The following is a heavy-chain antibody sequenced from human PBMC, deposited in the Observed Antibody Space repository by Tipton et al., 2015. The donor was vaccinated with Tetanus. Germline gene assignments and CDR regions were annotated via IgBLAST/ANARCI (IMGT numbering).Heavy chain of an antibody. V-gene: IGHV3-7*01. CDR3: AGTNIPWGEAAY. Sequence: SLRLSCVASGFTFSNYWMSWVRQAPGKGPEWVANIEEDGSVKGYVDSVKGRFTISRDNARNSLYLQMNSLRAEDTAVYYCAGTNIPWGEAAYWGQGILVTVSS. J-gene: IGHJ4*02. D-gene: IGHD3-16*01. CDR2: IEEDGSVK. CDR1: GFTFSNYW.